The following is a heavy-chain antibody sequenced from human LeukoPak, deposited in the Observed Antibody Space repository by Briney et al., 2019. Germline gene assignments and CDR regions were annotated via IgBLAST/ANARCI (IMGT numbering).Heavy chain of an antibody. CDR1: GGSIISSSYY. J-gene: IGHJ4*02. Sequence: SETLTLTCTVSGGSIISSSYYWGWIRQPPGKGLEWIGSIYYSGSTYYNPSLKSRVTISVDTSKNQFSLKLSSVTAADTAVYYFARHSTVWGVGGVDYWGQGALVTVSS. CDR3: ARHSTVWGVGGVDY. V-gene: IGHV4-39*01. D-gene: IGHD2-8*02. CDR2: IYYSGST.